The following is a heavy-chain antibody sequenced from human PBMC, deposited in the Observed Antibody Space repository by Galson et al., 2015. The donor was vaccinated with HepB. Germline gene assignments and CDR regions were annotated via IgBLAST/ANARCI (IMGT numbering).Heavy chain of an antibody. CDR3: ARDPVGATFSHFDY. D-gene: IGHD1-26*01. Sequence: SLRLSCAASGFTFSTYGMHWVRQAPGKGLEWVAVISYDGINKYYADSVKGRFTISRDNSKNTLYLQMNSLRAEDTAVYYCARDPVGATFSHFDYWGQGTLVTVSS. V-gene: IGHV3-30*03. CDR1: GFTFSTYG. J-gene: IGHJ4*02. CDR2: ISYDGINK.